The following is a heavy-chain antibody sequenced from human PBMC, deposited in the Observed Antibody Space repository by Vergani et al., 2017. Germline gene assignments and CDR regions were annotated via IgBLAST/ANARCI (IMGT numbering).Heavy chain of an antibody. CDR3: AKDDYSSGWYGSGNY. V-gene: IGHV3-23*04. Sequence: EVQLVESGGGLVKPGGSLRLSCAASGFTFSSYAMSWVRQAPGKGLEWVSAISGSGGSTYYADSVKGRFTIARDNSKNTLYLQMNSLRAEDTAVYYCAKDDYSSGWYGSGNYWGQGTLVTVSS. J-gene: IGHJ4*02. D-gene: IGHD6-19*01. CDR1: GFTFSSYA. CDR2: ISGSGGST.